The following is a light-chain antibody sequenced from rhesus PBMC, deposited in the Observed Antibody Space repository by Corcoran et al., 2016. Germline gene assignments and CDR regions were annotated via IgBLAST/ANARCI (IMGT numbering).Light chain of an antibody. CDR2: KGT. CDR1: QSLLHSNGNTY. Sequence: DIVMTQTPLSLPVTPGEPASISCRSSQSLLHSNGNTYLDWYLQKPGQSSRLLYYKGTNRESGVPGRFSGSGSGTVFTLKSTRVEPEDVGVYYCMQSTKDPYSFGQGTRVEIK. V-gene: IGKV2S2*01. CDR3: MQSTKDPYS. J-gene: IGKJ2*01.